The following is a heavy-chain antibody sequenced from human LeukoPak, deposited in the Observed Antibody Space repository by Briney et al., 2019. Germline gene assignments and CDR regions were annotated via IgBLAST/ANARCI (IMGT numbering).Heavy chain of an antibody. CDR2: ISGSADNT. CDR1: GFIFDNYA. D-gene: IGHD5-24*01. Sequence: GGSLRLSCVASGFIFDNYALSWVRQAPGKGLEWVSGISGSADNTYYADSVKGRYTISRDISKNTVYLQMNNLRVDDTAVYYCAKGPKLGDGFHCDYWGQGTLVTVSS. J-gene: IGHJ4*02. CDR3: AKGPKLGDGFHCDY. V-gene: IGHV3-23*01.